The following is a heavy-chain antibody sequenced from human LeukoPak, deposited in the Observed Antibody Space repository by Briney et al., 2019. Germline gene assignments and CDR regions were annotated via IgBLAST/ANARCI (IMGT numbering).Heavy chain of an antibody. D-gene: IGHD6-13*01. J-gene: IGHJ4*02. CDR1: GYTFTSYY. V-gene: IGHV1-46*01. Sequence: GASVKVSCKASGYTFTSYYMHWVRQAPGQGLEWMGIINPSGGSTSYAQKFQGRVTITTDESTSTAYMELSSLRSEDTAVYYCASARVAAAPFDYWGQGTLVTVSS. CDR3: ASARVAAAPFDY. CDR2: INPSGGST.